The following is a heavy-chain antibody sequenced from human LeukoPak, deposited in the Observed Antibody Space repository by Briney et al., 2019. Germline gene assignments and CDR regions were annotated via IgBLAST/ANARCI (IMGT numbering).Heavy chain of an antibody. Sequence: GESLKISCKGSGYSFTSYWIGWVRQMPGKGLEWMGIIYPGDSDTRYSPSFQGQVTISADKSISTAYLQWSSLKASDTAMYYCARGAGNYDILTGYYSGYAFDIWGQGTMATVSS. J-gene: IGHJ3*02. CDR2: IYPGDSDT. CDR3: ARGAGNYDILTGYYSGYAFDI. CDR1: GYSFTSYW. V-gene: IGHV5-51*01. D-gene: IGHD3-9*01.